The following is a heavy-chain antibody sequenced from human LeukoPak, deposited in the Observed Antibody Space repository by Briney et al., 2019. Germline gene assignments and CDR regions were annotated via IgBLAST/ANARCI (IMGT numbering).Heavy chain of an antibody. Sequence: PPETLSLTCIVSGGSISGYYWSWIRQPPGKGLEWVGYIYYSGSTNYNPSLKSRVTISLDTSKNQSSLKLRSVTAADTAVYYCARGTAPMDYYGMGVWGQGTTVTVSS. CDR1: GGSISGYY. V-gene: IGHV4-59*01. J-gene: IGHJ6*02. CDR2: IYYSGST. CDR3: ARGTAPMDYYGMGV. D-gene: IGHD2-8*01.